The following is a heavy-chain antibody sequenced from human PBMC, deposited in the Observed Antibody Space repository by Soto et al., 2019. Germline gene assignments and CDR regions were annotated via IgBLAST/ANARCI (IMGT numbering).Heavy chain of an antibody. CDR1: GGSISSYY. CDR2: IYYSGST. CDR3: ARVGPGGYFDY. J-gene: IGHJ4*02. V-gene: IGHV4-59*01. Sequence: SETLSLTCTVSGGSISSYYWSWIRQPPGKGLEWIGYIYYSGSTNYNPSLKSRVTISVDTSKNQFSLKLSSVTAADTAVYYCARVGPGGYFDYWGQGTLVTVSA.